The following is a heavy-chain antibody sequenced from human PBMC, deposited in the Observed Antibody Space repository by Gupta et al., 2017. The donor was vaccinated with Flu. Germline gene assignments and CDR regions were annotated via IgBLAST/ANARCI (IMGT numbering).Heavy chain of an antibody. CDR3: ATWKRAAIGVGGFGS. J-gene: IGHJ5*01. V-gene: IGHV4-39*01. CDR2: IDNSGST. D-gene: IGHD6-25*01. Sequence: STSYWGWIRHPPGKGLEWIGNIDNSGSTNYNPSVKSRVSISVDTAKNQFSLKLTSVTAADTAVYYGATWKRAAIGVGGFGSWGQGTLVTVSS. CDR1: STSY.